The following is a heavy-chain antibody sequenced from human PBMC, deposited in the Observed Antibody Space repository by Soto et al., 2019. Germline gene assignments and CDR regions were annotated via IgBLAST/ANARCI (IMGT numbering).Heavy chain of an antibody. CDR3: AREVGAAGFDY. V-gene: IGHV3-33*01. J-gene: IGHJ4*02. CDR2: IWYDGSNK. CDR1: GFTFSSYG. D-gene: IGHD6-13*01. Sequence: GGSLRLSCAASGFTFSSYGMHWVRQAPGKGLEWVAVIWYDGSNKYYADSVKGRFTISRDNSKNMLYLQMNSLRAEDTAVYYCAREVGAAGFDYWGQGTLVTVSS.